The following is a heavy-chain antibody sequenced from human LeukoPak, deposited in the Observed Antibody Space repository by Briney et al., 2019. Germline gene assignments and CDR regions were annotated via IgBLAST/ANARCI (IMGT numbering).Heavy chain of an antibody. V-gene: IGHV1-46*01. Sequence: ASVKVSCKASGYTFTSYYMHWVRQAPGQGLGWMGIINPSGGSTSYAQKFQGRVTMTRDTSTSTVYMELSSLRSEDTAVYYCARSLGGYYDSSGYYFDYWGQGTLVTVSS. CDR2: INPSGGST. D-gene: IGHD3-22*01. J-gene: IGHJ4*02. CDR1: GYTFTSYY. CDR3: ARSLGGYYDSSGYYFDY.